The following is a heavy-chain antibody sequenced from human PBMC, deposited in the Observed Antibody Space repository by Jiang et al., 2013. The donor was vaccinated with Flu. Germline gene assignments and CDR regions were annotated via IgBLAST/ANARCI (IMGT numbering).Heavy chain of an antibody. CDR3: ARLVNEYSGPDYRGHFDY. CDR2: IYPDDSDT. D-gene: IGHD5-12*01. CDR1: GYRFTSYW. Sequence: GAEVKKPGESLNISCKGSGYRFTSYWIGWVRQMPGKGLERMGIIYPDDSDTRYSPSFQGQVTISADKSISTAYLQWSSLKASDTAIYYCARLVNEYSGPDYRGHFDYWGQGVLVTVSS. J-gene: IGHJ4*02. V-gene: IGHV5-51*03.